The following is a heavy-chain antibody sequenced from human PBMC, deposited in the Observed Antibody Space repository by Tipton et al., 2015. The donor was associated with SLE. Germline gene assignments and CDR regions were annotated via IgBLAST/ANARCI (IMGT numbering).Heavy chain of an antibody. CDR3: ARGSRRLGFDY. V-gene: IGHV1-18*01. CDR2: ISAYNADT. CDR1: GYTFTSYG. J-gene: IGHJ4*02. D-gene: IGHD3-16*01. Sequence: QLVQSGPEVKKPGASVKVSCKASGYTFTSYGIGWVRQAPGQGLEWMGWISAYNADTYFAQKFQGRVTMSTDTSTRTSYMELRSLRSDDTAVYYCARGSRRLGFDYWGQGTLVTVSS.